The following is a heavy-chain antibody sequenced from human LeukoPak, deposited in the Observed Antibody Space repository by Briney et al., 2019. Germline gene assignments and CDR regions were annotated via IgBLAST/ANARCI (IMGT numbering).Heavy chain of an antibody. J-gene: IGHJ2*01. Sequence: SETLSLTCTVSGGSISSYYWSWIRQPPGKGLEWIGYIYYSGNTNSNPSLNSRVTISVDTSKNQFSLKLSSVTAADTAVYYCARRGSGASLEYYFDLWGRGTLVTVSS. D-gene: IGHD1-14*01. CDR2: IYYSGNT. CDR3: ARRGSGASLEYYFDL. V-gene: IGHV4-59*08. CDR1: GGSISSYY.